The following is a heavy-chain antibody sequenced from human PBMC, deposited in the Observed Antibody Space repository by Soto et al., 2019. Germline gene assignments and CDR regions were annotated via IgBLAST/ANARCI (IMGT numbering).Heavy chain of an antibody. CDR1: GFTFSSHW. D-gene: IGHD2-15*01. J-gene: IGHJ4*02. V-gene: IGHV3-7*01. Sequence: PGGSLRLSCAASGFTFSSHWMTWIRQAPGKGLEWVANIAHDGSEIYYADSVKGRFTISRDNAKNSLYLQMNSLRAEDTAVYYCARGGYYYPDWGQGTLVTVSS. CDR2: IAHDGSEI. CDR3: ARGGYYYPD.